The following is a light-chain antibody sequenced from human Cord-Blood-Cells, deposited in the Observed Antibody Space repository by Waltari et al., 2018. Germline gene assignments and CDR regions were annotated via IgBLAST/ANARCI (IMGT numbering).Light chain of an antibody. V-gene: IGLV3-27*01. Sequence: SYELTQPSSVSVSPGQTARITCSGGVPAKQYDRWFQQKPGQAPVLVIYNDSERPSGCPERFSGSSAGTTVTLTSSGAQVEDEADYYCYSAADNNRVFGGGTKLTVL. CDR2: NDS. J-gene: IGLJ3*02. CDR3: YSAADNNRV. CDR1: VPAKQY.